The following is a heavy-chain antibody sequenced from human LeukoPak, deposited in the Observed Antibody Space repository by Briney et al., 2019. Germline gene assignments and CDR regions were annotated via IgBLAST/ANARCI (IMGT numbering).Heavy chain of an antibody. D-gene: IGHD3-9*01. CDR3: AKGDYDILTSLDY. J-gene: IGHJ4*02. CDR2: ISYDGSNK. V-gene: IGHV3-30*18. Sequence: PGRSLRLSCAASGFTFSSYGMHWVRQAPGKGLEWVAVISYDGSNKYYADSVKGRFTISRDNSKNTLYLQMNSLRDEDTAVYYCAKGDYDILTSLDYWGQGTLVTVSS. CDR1: GFTFSSYG.